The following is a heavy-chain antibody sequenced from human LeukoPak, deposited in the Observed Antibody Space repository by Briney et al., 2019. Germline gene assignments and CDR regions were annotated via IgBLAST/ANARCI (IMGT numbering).Heavy chain of an antibody. Sequence: SETLSLTCTVSGGSINSGDYYWSWIRQPPGKGLEWIGYIYYSGSTDYNPSLKSRVSISIDTSKNQFSLKLTSVTAADTAVYYRGRRGSSHAFDYWGQGTLVTVSS. CDR2: IYYSGST. CDR3: GRRGSSHAFDY. D-gene: IGHD1-26*01. V-gene: IGHV4-30-4*01. J-gene: IGHJ4*02. CDR1: GGSINSGDYY.